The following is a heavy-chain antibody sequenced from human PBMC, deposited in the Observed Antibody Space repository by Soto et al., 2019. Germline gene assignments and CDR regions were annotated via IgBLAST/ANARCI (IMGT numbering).Heavy chain of an antibody. CDR2: IIPIFGTA. Sequence: SVNVSCKASGGTFSSYAISWVRQAPGQGLELMGGIIPIFGTANYAQKFQGRVTITAXXXXXXAXMXLXSXRSEXTAVYYCAREDSNAGGMDVWGQGTTVTVSS. V-gene: IGHV1-69*06. J-gene: IGHJ6*02. CDR3: AREDSNAGGMDV. D-gene: IGHD2-8*01. CDR1: GGTFSSYA.